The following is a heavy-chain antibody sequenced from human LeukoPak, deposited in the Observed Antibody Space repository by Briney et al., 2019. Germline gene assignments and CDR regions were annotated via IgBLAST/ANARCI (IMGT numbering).Heavy chain of an antibody. V-gene: IGHV1-69*13. CDR1: GDTFSSYG. Sequence: ASVKVSCKVSGDTFSSYGFYWVRQAPGQGPEWMGGIIPIFNTLKYSQKFQARVTFTADESTSTAFMELSNLRSDDTAVYYCVRDSRNCGGDCYHFDYWGRGTLVTVSP. CDR3: VRDSRNCGGDCYHFDY. J-gene: IGHJ4*02. CDR2: IIPIFNTL. D-gene: IGHD2-21*02.